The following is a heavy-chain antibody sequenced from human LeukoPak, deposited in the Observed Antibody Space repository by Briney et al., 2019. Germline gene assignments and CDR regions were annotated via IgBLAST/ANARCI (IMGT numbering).Heavy chain of an antibody. Sequence: PGGSLRLSCAASGFTFSSYWMNWARQAPGKGLEWVASINHNENVNYYVDSVKGRFTISRDNAKNSLYLQMSNLRAEDTAVYYCASTRVAGKNFDYWGQGTLVTVSS. CDR2: INHNENVN. V-gene: IGHV3-7*03. CDR3: ASTRVAGKNFDY. CDR1: GFTFSSYW. D-gene: IGHD6-19*01. J-gene: IGHJ4*02.